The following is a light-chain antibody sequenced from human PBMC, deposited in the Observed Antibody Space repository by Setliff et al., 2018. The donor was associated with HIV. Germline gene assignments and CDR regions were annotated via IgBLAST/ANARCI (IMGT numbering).Light chain of an antibody. CDR1: ANDVGGYNY. J-gene: IGLJ3*02. Sequence: QSVLTQPASMSGSPGQSITISCTGTANDVGGYNYVSWYQQHPDKAPKLIIYEVNYRPSGVSTRFSGSKSGNTASLTISGLQAEDEADYYCTSYTITNTWVFGGGTKSPS. V-gene: IGLV2-14*01. CDR2: EVN. CDR3: TSYTITNTWV.